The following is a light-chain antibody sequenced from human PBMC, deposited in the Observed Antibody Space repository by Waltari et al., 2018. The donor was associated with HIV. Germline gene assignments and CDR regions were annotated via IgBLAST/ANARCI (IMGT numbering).Light chain of an antibody. J-gene: IGLJ3*02. CDR2: SNN. V-gene: IGLV1-44*01. CDR1: SSTLGSNT. CDR3: AAWHDSLNGSWV. Sequence: QSVLTQPPSASGTPGQRVTISCSGSSSTLGSNTVNCSQQTPGTAPNLLLYSNNQRPSGVPDRFSGSKSGTSASLAISGLQSEDEADYYCAAWHDSLNGSWVFGGGTKLTVL.